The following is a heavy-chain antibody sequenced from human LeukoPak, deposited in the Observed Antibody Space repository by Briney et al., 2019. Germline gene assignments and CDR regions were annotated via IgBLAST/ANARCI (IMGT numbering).Heavy chain of an antibody. J-gene: IGHJ5*02. CDR2: IKQDGSQK. CDR1: GFTFSNYW. V-gene: IGHV3-7*01. Sequence: PGGSLRLSCATSGFTFSNYWMNWVRQAPGKGLEWVAPIKQDGSQKYYVDSVKGRFTISRDNAKNSLYLQMSNLRGEDTAVYYCGRPPLGYCTGGSCSFDPWGQGTLVTVSS. CDR3: GRPPLGYCTGGSCSFDP. D-gene: IGHD2-15*01.